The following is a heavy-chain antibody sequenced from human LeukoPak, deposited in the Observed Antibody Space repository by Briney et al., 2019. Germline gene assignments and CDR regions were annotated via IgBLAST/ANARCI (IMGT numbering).Heavy chain of an antibody. CDR2: INPNNGGT. CDR3: ARVPFCTGGVCPYYFDY. Sequence: GASVKVSCKASGYTFTGYYMHWVRQAPGQGLEWMGWINPNNGGTNFAQKFQGRVSMTRDTSIGAAYMELSSLTSDDTAMYYCARVPFCTGGVCPYYFDYRGQGTLVTVSS. V-gene: IGHV1-2*02. CDR1: GYTFTGYY. D-gene: IGHD2-8*02. J-gene: IGHJ4*02.